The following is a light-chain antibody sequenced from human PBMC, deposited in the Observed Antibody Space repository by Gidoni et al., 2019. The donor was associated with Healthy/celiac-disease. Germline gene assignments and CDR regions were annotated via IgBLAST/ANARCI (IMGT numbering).Light chain of an antibody. V-gene: IGKV4-1*01. CDR3: QQYYSTPYT. Sequence: DIVMTQPPDSPPASTAERATINCKSSQSVLDNSNNKNYLAWYLQKPGQPPKLLIYWASTRDSGVPDRFSGSGSGTDFTLTISSLQAEDVAVYYCQQYYSTPYTFGQGTKLEIK. J-gene: IGKJ2*01. CDR1: QSVLDNSNNKNY. CDR2: WAS.